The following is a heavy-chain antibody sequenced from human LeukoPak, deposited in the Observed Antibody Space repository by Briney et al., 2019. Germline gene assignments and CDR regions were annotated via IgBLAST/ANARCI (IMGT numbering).Heavy chain of an antibody. CDR2: IYTSGST. V-gene: IGHV4-4*07. CDR1: GGSISSYY. J-gene: IGHJ3*02. D-gene: IGHD3-22*01. Sequence: PSETLCLTCTVSGGSISSYYWSWIRQPAGKGLEWIGRIYTSGSTNYDPSLKSRVTIPVDKSKNQFSLKLSSVTAADTAVYYCAREDDSSGYGAFDIWGQGTMVTVSS. CDR3: AREDDSSGYGAFDI.